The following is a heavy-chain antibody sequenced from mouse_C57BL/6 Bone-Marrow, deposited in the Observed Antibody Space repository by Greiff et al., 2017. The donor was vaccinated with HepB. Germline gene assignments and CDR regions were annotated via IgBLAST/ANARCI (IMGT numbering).Heavy chain of an antibody. J-gene: IGHJ2*01. D-gene: IGHD1-1*01. Sequence: QVQLQQSGAELVRPGTSVKMSCKASGYTFTNYWIGWAKQRPGHGLEWIGDIYPGGGYTNYNEKFKGKATLTVDTSSSTAYMQLSSLTSEDSAVYYCARDGSSPFDYWGQGTTLTVSS. CDR3: ARDGSSPFDY. CDR1: GYTFTNYW. CDR2: IYPGGGYT. V-gene: IGHV1-63*01.